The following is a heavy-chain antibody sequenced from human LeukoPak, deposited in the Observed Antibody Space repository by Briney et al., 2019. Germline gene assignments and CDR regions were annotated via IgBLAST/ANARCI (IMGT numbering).Heavy chain of an antibody. D-gene: IGHD3-22*01. CDR1: GFTFSNAW. Sequence: PGGSLRLSCAGSGFTFSNAWMSWVRQAPGKGLEWVGRIKSKPNGETLDYAAPVKGRFTISRDDSKTTLYLQMNSLKTEDTAVYYCTTHSSGQYHNYWGQGTLVTVSS. V-gene: IGHV3-15*01. CDR3: TTHSSGQYHNY. J-gene: IGHJ4*02. CDR2: IKSKPNGETL.